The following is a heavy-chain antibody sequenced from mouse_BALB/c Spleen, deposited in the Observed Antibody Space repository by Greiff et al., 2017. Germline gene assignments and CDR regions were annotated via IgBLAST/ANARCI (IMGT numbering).Heavy chain of an antibody. Sequence: EVKLMESGGGLVQPGGSRKLSCAASGFTFSSFGMHWVRQAPEKGLEWVAYISSGSSTIYYADTVKGRFTISRDNPKNTLFLQMTSLRSEDTAMYYCARRFGYGYDWFAYWGQGTLVTVSA. J-gene: IGHJ3*01. V-gene: IGHV5-17*02. CDR3: ARRFGYGYDWFAY. CDR2: ISSGSSTI. CDR1: GFTFSSFG. D-gene: IGHD1-2*01.